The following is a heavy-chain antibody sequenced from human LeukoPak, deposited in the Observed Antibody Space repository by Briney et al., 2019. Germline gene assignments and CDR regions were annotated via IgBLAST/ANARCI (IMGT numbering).Heavy chain of an antibody. D-gene: IGHD2-21*01. CDR1: GGSISRYY. Sequence: PSETLSLTCTVSGGSISRYYWSWIRQPPGKGLEWIGYIYYSGSTNYNPSLKSRVTISVDTSKNQFSLKLSSVTAADTAVYYCARSPELHDAFDIWGQGTMVTVSS. CDR3: ARSPELHDAFDI. J-gene: IGHJ3*02. CDR2: IYYSGST. V-gene: IGHV4-59*08.